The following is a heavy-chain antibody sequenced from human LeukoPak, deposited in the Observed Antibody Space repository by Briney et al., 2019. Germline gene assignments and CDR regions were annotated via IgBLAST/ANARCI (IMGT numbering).Heavy chain of an antibody. CDR3: ARVVRYFDWLGDAFDI. D-gene: IGHD3-9*01. CDR2: ISAYNGNT. J-gene: IGHJ3*02. Sequence: ASVKVSCKASGYTFTSYGISWVRQAPGQGLEWMGWISAYNGNTSYAQKLQGRVTMTTDTSTSTAYMELRSLRSDDTAVYYCARVVRYFDWLGDAFDIWGQGTMVTVSS. CDR1: GYTFTSYG. V-gene: IGHV1-18*04.